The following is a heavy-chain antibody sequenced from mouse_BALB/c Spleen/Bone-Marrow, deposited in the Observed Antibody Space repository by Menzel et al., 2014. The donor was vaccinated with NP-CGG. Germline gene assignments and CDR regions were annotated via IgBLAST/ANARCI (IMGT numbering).Heavy chain of an antibody. CDR2: INPSSGYT. CDR3: ARERNWDSFAY. D-gene: IGHD4-1*01. V-gene: IGHV1-4*01. CDR1: GYTFTSYT. J-gene: IGHJ3*01. Sequence: VKLVESGAELARPGASVKMSCKASGYTFTSYTMHWVKQRPGQGLEWMGYINPSSGYTNYNQKFKDKATLTADKSSSTAYMQLSSLTSEDSAVYYCARERNWDSFAYWGQGTLVTVSA.